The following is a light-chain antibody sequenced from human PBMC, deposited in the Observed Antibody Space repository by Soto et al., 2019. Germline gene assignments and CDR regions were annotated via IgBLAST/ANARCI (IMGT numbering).Light chain of an antibody. V-gene: IGKV3-15*01. J-gene: IGKJ1*01. CDR2: GAS. CDR3: QQYDNWPPGWT. Sequence: IVMTQSPATLSVSPGERATLSCRASQSVRTSIAWYQHKPGQAPRLLIYGASTRATGIPARISGSGSGTEFTLTITSLQSEDFAVYYCQQYDNWPPGWTFGQGTKVDTK. CDR1: QSVRTS.